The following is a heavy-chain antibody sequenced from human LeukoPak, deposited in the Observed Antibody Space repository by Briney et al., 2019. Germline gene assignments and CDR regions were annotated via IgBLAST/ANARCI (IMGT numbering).Heavy chain of an antibody. D-gene: IGHD4-11*01. CDR3: AKDQQPPYHYSNYTWFAP. V-gene: IGHV3-23*01. J-gene: IGHJ5*02. CDR2: ISGSCGST. Sequence: PGGSLRLSCASSGFTFSSYAMSWVRQAPGKGLEWVSAISGSCGSTYYAYSVNGRFTISRDNSKNTQDLQMNVLRAEDTAVYYCAKDQQPPYHYSNYTWFAPWGQGTLVTVSS. CDR1: GFTFSSYA.